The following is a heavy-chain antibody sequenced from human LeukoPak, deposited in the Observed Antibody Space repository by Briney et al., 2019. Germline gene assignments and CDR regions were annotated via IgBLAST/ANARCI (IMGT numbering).Heavy chain of an antibody. D-gene: IGHD2-2*01. Sequence: GGSLRLSCAASGFTFSSYAMHWVRQAPGKGLEWEAVISYDGSNKYYADSVKGRFTISRDNSKNTLYLQMNSLRAEDTAVYYCARGPGDIVVVPAANFDFWGQGTLVTVSS. CDR3: ARGPGDIVVVPAANFDF. CDR1: GFTFSSYA. J-gene: IGHJ4*02. V-gene: IGHV3-30-3*01. CDR2: ISYDGSNK.